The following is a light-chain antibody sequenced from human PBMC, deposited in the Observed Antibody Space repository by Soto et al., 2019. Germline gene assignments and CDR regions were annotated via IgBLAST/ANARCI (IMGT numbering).Light chain of an antibody. CDR1: QSVSSRY. CDR2: GAS. V-gene: IGKV3-20*01. J-gene: IGKJ1*01. Sequence: EILFTHSPSTLSVPPVARATLSCRASQSVSSRYLAWYQQKPGQAPRLLIYGASSRATGIPDRFSGSGSGTDFTLTISRLQPEDFAVYYCQQYDNSAWTFGQGTKVDIK. CDR3: QQYDNSAWT.